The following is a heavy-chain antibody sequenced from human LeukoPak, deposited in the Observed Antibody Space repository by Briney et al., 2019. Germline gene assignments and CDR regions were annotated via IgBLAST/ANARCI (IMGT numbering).Heavy chain of an antibody. CDR2: IGSRSTYT. V-gene: IGHV3-21*01. Sequence: PRGSLRLSCAASGFTFSSYSMNWVRQAPGKGLEWVSSIGSRSTYTYSADSVKGRFTISRDNAKNSLYLQMNSLRAGDTAVYYCARGGLNFDAFDIWGQGTMVTVSS. D-gene: IGHD1-7*01. J-gene: IGHJ3*02. CDR1: GFTFSSYS. CDR3: ARGGLNFDAFDI.